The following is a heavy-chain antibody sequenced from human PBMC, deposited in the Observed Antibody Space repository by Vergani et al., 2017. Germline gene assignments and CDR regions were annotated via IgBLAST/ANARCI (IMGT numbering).Heavy chain of an antibody. CDR1: GGSISSSSYY. D-gene: IGHD3-9*01. CDR2: IYYSGST. CDR3: ARAGGRYFDWAPVDY. V-gene: IGHV4-39*01. Sequence: QLQLQESGPGLVKPSETLSLTCTVSGGSISSSSYYWGWIRQPPGKGLEWIGSIYYSGSTYYNPSLKSRVTISVDTSKNQFSLKLSSVTAADTAVYYCARAGGRYFDWAPVDYWGQGTLVTVSS. J-gene: IGHJ4*02.